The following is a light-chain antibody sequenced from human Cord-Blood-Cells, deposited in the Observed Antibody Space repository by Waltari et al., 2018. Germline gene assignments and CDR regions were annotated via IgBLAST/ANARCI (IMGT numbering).Light chain of an antibody. CDR1: QSVSSN. CDR3: QQYNNWPPYVT. V-gene: IGKV3-15*01. Sequence: EIVMTQSPATLSVSPGERATLSCRASQSVSSNLAWHQQKPGQAPRLLIYGASTRATGIPARFSGSGSGTEFTLTISSLQSEDFAVYYCQQYNNWPPYVTFGQGTKVEIK. J-gene: IGKJ1*01. CDR2: GAS.